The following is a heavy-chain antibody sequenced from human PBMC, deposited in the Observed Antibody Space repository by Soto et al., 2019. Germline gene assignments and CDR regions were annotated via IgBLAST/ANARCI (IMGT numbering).Heavy chain of an antibody. J-gene: IGHJ6*02. D-gene: IGHD6-19*01. CDR1: GYSFTSYW. V-gene: IGHV5-51*01. Sequence: GESLKISCKGSGYSFTSYWISWVRQMPGKGLEWMGIIYPGDSDTRYSPSFQGQVTISADKSISTAYLQWSSLKASDTAMYYCASGSAGTDYYYGMDVWGQGTTVTVSS. CDR3: ASGSAGTDYYYGMDV. CDR2: IYPGDSDT.